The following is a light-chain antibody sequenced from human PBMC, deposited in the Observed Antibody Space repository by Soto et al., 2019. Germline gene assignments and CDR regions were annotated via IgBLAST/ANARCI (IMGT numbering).Light chain of an antibody. J-gene: IGLJ1*01. CDR1: SSDIGAYNY. Sequence: QSALTQPASVSGFPGESITIPCTGTSSDIGAYNYVSWYQQHPGKAPKLTIYDVSNRPSGVSDRFSASKSGNTASLTISGLQADDESDYYCSSFTGSSPRYVFGTGTKLTVL. CDR2: DVS. CDR3: SSFTGSSPRYV. V-gene: IGLV2-14*01.